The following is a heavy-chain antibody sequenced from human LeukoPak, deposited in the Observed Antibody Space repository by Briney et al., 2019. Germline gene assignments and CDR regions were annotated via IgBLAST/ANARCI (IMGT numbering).Heavy chain of an antibody. CDR2: IXXYNGNT. CDR3: ARDKKRGIAVAGXXLFDY. D-gene: IGHD6-19*01. V-gene: IGHV1-18*01. Sequence: SCKAXGYTFTNYGXSWVRQAAGXGLEWXGXIXXYNGNTNYAQKLQGRVTMTTDTSTSTAYMELRRLRSDDTAVYYCARDKKRGIAVAGXXLFDYWGQGTLVXXXX. J-gene: IGHJ4*02. CDR1: GYTFTNYG.